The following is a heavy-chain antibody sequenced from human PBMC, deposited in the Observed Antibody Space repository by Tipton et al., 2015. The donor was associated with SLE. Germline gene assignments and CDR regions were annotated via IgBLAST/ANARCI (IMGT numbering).Heavy chain of an antibody. Sequence: SLRLSCAASGFTFSSYWMTWVRQAPGKGLEWVANIKQDGSEKYYVDSVKGRFTISRDNAKNSLYLQMNSLRADDTAVYYCARDLLTPSSSPMDVWGKGTTVTVSS. CDR2: IKQDGSEK. CDR3: ARDLLTPSSSPMDV. J-gene: IGHJ6*03. V-gene: IGHV3-7*03. CDR1: GFTFSSYW. D-gene: IGHD6-6*01.